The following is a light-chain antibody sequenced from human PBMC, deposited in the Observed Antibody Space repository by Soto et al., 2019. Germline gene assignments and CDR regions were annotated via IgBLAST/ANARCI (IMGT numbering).Light chain of an antibody. CDR3: QQCGSSSWT. CDR1: QSVSSSY. V-gene: IGKV3-20*01. CDR2: AAS. Sequence: EIVLTQSPGTLSLSPGERATLSCRASQSVSSSYLAWYQQKPDQAPRLLIYAASSRATGIPDRFSGSVSGTDFTLTISRLEPEDFAVYYCQQCGSSSWTFGQGTEVEI. J-gene: IGKJ1*01.